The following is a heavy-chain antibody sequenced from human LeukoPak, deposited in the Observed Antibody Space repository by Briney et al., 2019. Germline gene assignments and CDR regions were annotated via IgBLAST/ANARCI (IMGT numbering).Heavy chain of an antibody. CDR1: GFTFSSYA. CDR2: ISHDGSRQ. V-gene: IGHV3-30-3*01. D-gene: IGHD5-12*01. Sequence: GGSLRLSCAASGFTFSSYAMDWVRQAPGKGLEWVAVISHDGSRQDYADPVKGRFTISRDNSQNTLFLQMNSLRIEDTGVYYCARDSGYDWVFDYWGQGTLVTVSS. CDR3: ARDSGYDWVFDY. J-gene: IGHJ4*02.